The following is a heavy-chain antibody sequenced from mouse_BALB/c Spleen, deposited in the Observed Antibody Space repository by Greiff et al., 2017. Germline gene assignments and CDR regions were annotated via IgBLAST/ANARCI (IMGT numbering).Heavy chain of an antibody. V-gene: IGHV10-1*02. CDR2: IRSKSNNYAT. CDR3: VRQNYGSSYRYAMDY. J-gene: IGHJ4*01. CDR1: GFTFNTYA. Sequence: DVKLVESGGGLVQPKGSLKLSCAASGFTFNTYAMNWVRQAPGKGLEWVARIRSKSNNYATYYADSVKDRFTISRDDSQSMLYLQMNNLKTEDTAMYYCVRQNYGSSYRYAMDYWGQGTSVTVSS. D-gene: IGHD1-1*01.